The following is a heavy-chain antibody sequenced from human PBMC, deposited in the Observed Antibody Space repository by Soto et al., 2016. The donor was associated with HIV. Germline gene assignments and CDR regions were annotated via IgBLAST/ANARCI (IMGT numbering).Heavy chain of an antibody. CDR3: TRDRSSVGVKDGMDV. V-gene: IGHV3-21*01. Sequence: EVQLVESGGGLVKPGGSLRLSCSASGFTFSSYTMNWVRQAPGKGLEWVASIRSSGNYIYYADSVKGRFTISRDNAKNSLYLQMKSLRVEDTAVYYCTRDRSSVGVKDGMDVWGQGTTVTVSS. CDR1: GFTFSSYT. D-gene: IGHD1-26*01. J-gene: IGHJ6*02. CDR2: IRSSGNYI.